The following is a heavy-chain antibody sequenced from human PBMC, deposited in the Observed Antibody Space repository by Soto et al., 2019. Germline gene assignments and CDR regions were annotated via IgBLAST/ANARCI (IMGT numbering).Heavy chain of an antibody. CDR1: CGSISSSSYY. Sequence: QLQLQESGPGLVKPSETLSLTCTVSCGSISSSSYYWGWIRQPPGQGLEWIGSSYYSGSTCYNPSLKGRVTISVDTSNNQYSMHLSSVTAADTAVYYCARYSSGFDPWGQGTLVTVSS. CDR2: SYYSGST. J-gene: IGHJ5*02. V-gene: IGHV4-39*01. CDR3: ARYSSGFDP. D-gene: IGHD6-19*01.